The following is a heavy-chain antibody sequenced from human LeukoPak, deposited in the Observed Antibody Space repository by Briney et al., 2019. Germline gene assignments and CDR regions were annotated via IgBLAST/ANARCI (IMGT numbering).Heavy chain of an antibody. CDR1: GYSISSGYY. V-gene: IGHV4-38-2*02. D-gene: IGHD2-2*01. CDR3: ARVVPAAIHYYYYYYMGV. CDR2: IYHSGST. Sequence: PSETLSLTCTVSGYSISSGYYWGWIRQPPGKGLEWIGSIYHSGSTYYNPSLKSRVTISVDTSKNQFSLKLSSVTAADTAVYYCARVVPAAIHYYYYYYMGVWGKGTTVTVSS. J-gene: IGHJ6*03.